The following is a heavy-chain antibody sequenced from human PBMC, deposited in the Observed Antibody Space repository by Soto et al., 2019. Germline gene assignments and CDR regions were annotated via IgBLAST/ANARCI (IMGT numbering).Heavy chain of an antibody. D-gene: IGHD7-27*01. CDR1: GDTFNSYL. Sequence: QVQLVQSGAEVKRPGSSVKVSCESSGDTFNSYLISWVRQAPGQGLEWMGGIIPIIRVTHYAQRFQGRVTISALSSTGTAYMALTTLRFEDPALYSCARESLGAKGADHWGQGTLVTVSS. V-gene: IGHV1-69*17. J-gene: IGHJ4*02. CDR3: ARESLGAKGADH. CDR2: IIPIIRVT.